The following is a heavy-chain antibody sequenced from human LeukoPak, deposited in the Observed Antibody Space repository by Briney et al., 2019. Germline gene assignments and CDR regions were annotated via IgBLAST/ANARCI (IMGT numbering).Heavy chain of an antibody. J-gene: IGHJ4*02. CDR1: GFTFSSYV. Sequence: PGTSLRLSCAASGFTFSSYVMHWVRQAPGKGLEWVAVISYDGSNKYYADSVKGRFTISRDNSKNTLYLQMNSLRAEDTAVYYCARDRGEWRWLQFKGFDYWGQGTLVTVSS. D-gene: IGHD5-24*01. CDR3: ARDRGEWRWLQFKGFDY. V-gene: IGHV3-30*04. CDR2: ISYDGSNK.